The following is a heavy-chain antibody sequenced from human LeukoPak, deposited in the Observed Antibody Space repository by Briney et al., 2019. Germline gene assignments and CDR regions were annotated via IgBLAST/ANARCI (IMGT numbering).Heavy chain of an antibody. CDR1: QFTLSDYY. V-gene: IGHV3-11*04. CDR2: ISSSGHTI. Sequence: GGSLRLSCAASQFTLSDYYVSRIRQAPGRGLEWVSYISSSGHTIYYAASVKGRFTISRDDAKNEVYLQMTGLRAEDTALYYCATEVEYSTNGFDTWGQGTMVTVSS. J-gene: IGHJ3*02. D-gene: IGHD6-13*01. CDR3: ATEVEYSTNGFDT.